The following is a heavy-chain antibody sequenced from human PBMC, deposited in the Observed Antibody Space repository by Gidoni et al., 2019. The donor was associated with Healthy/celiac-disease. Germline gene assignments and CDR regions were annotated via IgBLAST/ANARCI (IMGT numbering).Heavy chain of an antibody. CDR2: INPNSGGT. CDR1: GYTFTGYY. J-gene: IGHJ6*02. Sequence: QVQLVQSGAEVKKPGASMKVSCQASGYTFTGYYMHWGGQAPGQGLEWMGWINPNSGGTNYAQKFQGRVTMTRDTSISTAYMELSRLRSDDTAVYYCASLDCSSTSCLNKYYYYGMDVWGQGTTVTVSS. CDR3: ASLDCSSTSCLNKYYYYGMDV. D-gene: IGHD2-2*01. V-gene: IGHV1-2*02.